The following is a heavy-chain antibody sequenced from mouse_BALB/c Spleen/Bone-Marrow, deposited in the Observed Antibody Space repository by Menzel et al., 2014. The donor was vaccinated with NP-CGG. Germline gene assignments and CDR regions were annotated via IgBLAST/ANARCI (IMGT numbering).Heavy chain of an antibody. CDR2: IDPANGNT. Sequence: EVQLQQSGAELVKPGASVKLSCTASGFNIKDTYMHWVKQRPEQGLEWIGRIDPANGNTKYDRKFQGKATITADTSSNTAYLQLSSLTSEDTAVYYCARWGITTGFAYWGQGTLVTVSA. V-gene: IGHV14-3*02. J-gene: IGHJ3*01. CDR3: ARWGITTGFAY. D-gene: IGHD2-4*01. CDR1: GFNIKDTY.